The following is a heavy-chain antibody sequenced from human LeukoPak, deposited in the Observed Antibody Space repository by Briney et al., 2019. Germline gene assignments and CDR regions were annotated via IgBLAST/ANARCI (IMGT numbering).Heavy chain of an antibody. J-gene: IGHJ5*02. D-gene: IGHD1-1*01. CDR3: ARQLRAKYNALDL. Sequence: GGSLRLSCAASGFTFRDYGMNWVRQAPGKGLEWFSFISGSRSIISYADSVKGRFTISRDNAKNSLYLQMNSLRADDTAVYYCARQLRAKYNALDLWGQGTLVTVSS. CDR1: GFTFRDYG. V-gene: IGHV3-48*04. CDR2: ISGSRSII.